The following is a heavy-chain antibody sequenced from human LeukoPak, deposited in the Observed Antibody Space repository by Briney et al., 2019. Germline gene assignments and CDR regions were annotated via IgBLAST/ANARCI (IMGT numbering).Heavy chain of an antibody. V-gene: IGHV4-34*01. D-gene: IGHD4-17*01. CDR1: GGSFSGYY. J-gene: IGHJ5*02. CDR3: ARDPSVHSTVTTGTWFDP. CDR2: IYYSGST. Sequence: SETLSLTCAVYGGSFSGYYWGWIRQPPGKGLEWIGSIYYSGSTYYNPSLKSRVTISVDTSKNQFSLKLSSVTAADTAVYYCARDPSVHSTVTTGTWFDPWGQGTLVTVSS.